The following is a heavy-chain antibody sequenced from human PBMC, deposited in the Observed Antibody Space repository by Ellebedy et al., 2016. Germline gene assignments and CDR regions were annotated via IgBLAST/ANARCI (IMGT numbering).Heavy chain of an antibody. CDR1: GGSFSGYY. Sequence: SETLSLXXAVYGGSFSGYYWSWIRQPPGKGLEWIGEINHSGSTNYNPSLKSRVTISVDTSKNQFSLKLSSVTAADTAVYYCARGGGRLGWYFDLWGRGTLVTVSS. J-gene: IGHJ2*01. D-gene: IGHD6-19*01. CDR3: ARGGGRLGWYFDL. V-gene: IGHV4-34*01. CDR2: INHSGST.